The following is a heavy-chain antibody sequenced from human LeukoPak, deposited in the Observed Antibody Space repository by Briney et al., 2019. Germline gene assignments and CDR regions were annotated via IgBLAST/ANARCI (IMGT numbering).Heavy chain of an antibody. D-gene: IGHD3-22*01. V-gene: IGHV1-2*02. CDR2: INPNNGGT. CDR1: GYTFTGYY. CDR3: AMSRDYYDSSGLWGCFDP. Sequence: GASVKVSCKASGYTFTGYYLHWVRQAPGQGLELMGWINPNNGGTNYAQKFQGRVTMTRDTSISTAYMELSRLRSDDTAVYYCAMSRDYYDSSGLWGCFDPWGQGTLVTVSS. J-gene: IGHJ5*02.